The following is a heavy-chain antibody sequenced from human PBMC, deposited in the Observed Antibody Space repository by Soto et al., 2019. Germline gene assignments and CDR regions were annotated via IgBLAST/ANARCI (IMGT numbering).Heavy chain of an antibody. Sequence: QVQLQQWGAGLLKPSETLSLTCAVYGGSFSGYYWSWIRQPPGKGLEWIGEINHSGSTNYNPSLKSRVTISVDTSKNQFSLKLSSVTAADTAVYYCARGTPLDGDYSLYYYYLDVWGKGTTVTVSS. CDR1: GGSFSGYY. CDR3: ARGTPLDGDYSLYYYYLDV. CDR2: INHSGST. D-gene: IGHD4-17*01. V-gene: IGHV4-34*01. J-gene: IGHJ6*03.